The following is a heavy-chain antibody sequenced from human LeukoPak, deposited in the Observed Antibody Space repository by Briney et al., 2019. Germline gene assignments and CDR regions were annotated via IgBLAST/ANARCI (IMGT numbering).Heavy chain of an antibody. V-gene: IGHV3-64D*06. CDR1: GFTFSNYA. CDR2: IGPNGGDA. CDR3: AKGRPTTLGYCGRSICADWYFDL. J-gene: IGHJ2*01. Sequence: GGSLGLSCTTSGFTFSNYAMNWFRQAPGKGLEYVSVIGPNGGDAYYADSVKGGFTISRDNSKSTLYLQMSSLRAEDTAVYYCAKGRPTTLGYCGRSICADWYFDLWGRGTLLSVSS. D-gene: IGHD2-2*01.